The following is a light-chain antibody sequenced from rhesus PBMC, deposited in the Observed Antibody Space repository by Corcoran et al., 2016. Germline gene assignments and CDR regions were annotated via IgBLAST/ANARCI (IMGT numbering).Light chain of an antibody. J-gene: IGKJ1*01. CDR1: QGITND. V-gene: IGKV1-21*01. Sequence: DIQMTQSPSSLSASVGDRVTITCRASQGITNDLAWYQQTPGETPKLLFYEASSLQSGIPSGFSGSGSRTDFTLTISSLQPEDFATYYSQHYYSTPWTFGQGTKVEIK. CDR2: EAS. CDR3: QHYYSTPWT.